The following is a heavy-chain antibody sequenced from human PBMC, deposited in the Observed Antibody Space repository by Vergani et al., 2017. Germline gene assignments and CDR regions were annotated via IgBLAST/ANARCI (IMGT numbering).Heavy chain of an antibody. Sequence: EMQLVESGGGLVQPGGSLRLSCAASGFTFSDHYMDWVRQAPGKGLEWVGRTRNKANSYTTEYAASVKGRFIISRDDSKNTLFLQMNGLKTEDIGVYYCTTDPRYCGDGSCYWLRDHHYYGMDVWGQGTTVTVSS. V-gene: IGHV3-72*01. CDR2: TRNKANSYTT. J-gene: IGHJ6*02. CDR3: TTDPRYCGDGSCYWLRDHHYYGMDV. D-gene: IGHD2-21*01. CDR1: GFTFSDHY.